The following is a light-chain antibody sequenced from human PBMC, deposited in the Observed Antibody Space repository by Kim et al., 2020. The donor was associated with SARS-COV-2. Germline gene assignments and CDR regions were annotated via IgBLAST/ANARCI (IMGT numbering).Light chain of an antibody. CDR2: LAS. Sequence: SASVGDRVTITCRARQGINTYLAWYQQRPGKAPKLLIYLASTLESGVPPRFSGSGFGTEFTLTINSLQPDDFATYYCQHYVRFPYTFGQGTKLEI. CDR3: QHYVRFPYT. CDR1: QGINTY. V-gene: IGKV1-5*03. J-gene: IGKJ2*01.